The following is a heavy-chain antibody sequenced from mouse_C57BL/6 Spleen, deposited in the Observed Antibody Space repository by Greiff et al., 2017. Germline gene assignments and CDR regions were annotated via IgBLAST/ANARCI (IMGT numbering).Heavy chain of an antibody. CDR2: ISYDGSN. V-gene: IGHV3-6*01. CDR1: GYSITSGYY. CDR3: ARSGNYVGYFDY. D-gene: IGHD2-1*01. J-gene: IGHJ2*01. Sequence: EESGPGLVKPSQSLSLTCSVTGYSITSGYYWNWIRQFPGNKLEWMGYISYDGSNNYNPSLKNRISITRDTSKNQFFLKLNSVTTEDTATYYCARSGNYVGYFDYWGQGTTLTVSS.